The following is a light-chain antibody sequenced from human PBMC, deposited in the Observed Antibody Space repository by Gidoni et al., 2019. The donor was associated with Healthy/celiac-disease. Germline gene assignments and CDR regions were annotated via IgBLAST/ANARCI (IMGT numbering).Light chain of an antibody. CDR3: QQYDNLPPYT. CDR2: DAS. J-gene: IGKJ2*01. CDR1: QDISNY. V-gene: IGKV1-33*01. Sequence: DIQMTQSPSSLSASVGDRVTITCQASQDISNYLNWYQQKPGKAPKLLIYDASNLETGVPSRLSGSGSGTDFTFTISSLQPEDIATYYCQQYDNLPPYTFXQXTKLEIK.